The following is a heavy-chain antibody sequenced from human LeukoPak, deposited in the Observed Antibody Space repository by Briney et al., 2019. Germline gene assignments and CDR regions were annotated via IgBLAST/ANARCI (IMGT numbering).Heavy chain of an antibody. CDR3: ATGNYYDSRGYYSFGH. J-gene: IGHJ1*01. Sequence: GGSLRLSCAASGFTFSRYWMHWVRQAPGKGLVWVSRINGDGSTTSYADSVKGGFTISRDNTKNTLYLQMNSLRAEDTAVYYCATGNYYDSRGYYSFGHWGQGTLVTVSS. CDR1: GFTFSRYW. CDR2: INGDGSTT. V-gene: IGHV3-74*01. D-gene: IGHD3-22*01.